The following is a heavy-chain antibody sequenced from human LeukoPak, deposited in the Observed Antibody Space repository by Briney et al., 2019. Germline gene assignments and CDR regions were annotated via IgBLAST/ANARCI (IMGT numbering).Heavy chain of an antibody. V-gene: IGHV1-2*02. CDR3: ARDPGQLQSHWFDP. CDR1: GYTFIDYY. Sequence: ASVKVSCKASGYTFIDYYMHWVRQAPGQGLEWMGWINPNSGGTKYAQRFQGRVTMTRDTSISTAYMELSRLRSDDTAVYYCARDPGQLQSHWFDPWGQGTLVTVSS. CDR2: INPNSGGT. J-gene: IGHJ5*02.